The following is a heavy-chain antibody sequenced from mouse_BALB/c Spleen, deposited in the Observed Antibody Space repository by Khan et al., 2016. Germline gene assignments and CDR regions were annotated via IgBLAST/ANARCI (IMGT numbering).Heavy chain of an antibody. V-gene: IGHV2-9*02. CDR1: GFSLTNSG. CDR2: IWPGGST. J-gene: IGHJ3*01. D-gene: IGHD2-4*01. Sequence: VQLQESGPGLVAPSQSLSITCTVSGFSLTNSGVHWIRQPPGKGLEWLGVIWPGGSTGYNSALMSRLSITKDNSQNQVFLKRTSRESDDTSMSYCARDDKDYDAWFASWGQGTLVIVSA. CDR3: ARDDKDYDAWFAS.